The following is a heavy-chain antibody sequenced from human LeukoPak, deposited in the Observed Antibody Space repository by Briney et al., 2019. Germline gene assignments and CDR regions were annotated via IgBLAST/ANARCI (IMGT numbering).Heavy chain of an antibody. Sequence: GESLKISCKGSGYSFTSYWIGWVRQMPGKGLEWMGIIYPGDSDTRYSPSLQGQVTISADKSISTAYQQWSSLKASDTAMYYCARARTMVRGAATXXDYXXXGTXVTVSS. V-gene: IGHV5-51*01. D-gene: IGHD3-10*01. CDR2: IYPGDSDT. J-gene: IGHJ4*02. CDR1: GYSFTSYW. CDR3: ARARTMVRGAATXXDY.